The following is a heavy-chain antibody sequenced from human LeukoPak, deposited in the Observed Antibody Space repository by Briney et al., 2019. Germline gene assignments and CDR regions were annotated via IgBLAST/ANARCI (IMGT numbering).Heavy chain of an antibody. CDR2: IRGSDGST. CDR3: ARHNYYQFDY. Sequence: GGSLRLSCAASGFTFSTYAMSWVRQAPGKGLEWVSSIRGSDGSTYYADSVKGRFAISRDNSKNTLYLQMNTLRAEDTAVYFCARHNYYQFDYWGQGTLVTASS. J-gene: IGHJ4*02. V-gene: IGHV3-23*01. CDR1: GFTFSTYA. D-gene: IGHD1-1*01.